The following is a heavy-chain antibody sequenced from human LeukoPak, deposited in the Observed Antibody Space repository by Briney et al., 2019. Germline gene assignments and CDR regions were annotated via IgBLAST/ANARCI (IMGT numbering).Heavy chain of an antibody. D-gene: IGHD5-12*01. CDR3: ARRTAITLDAFDI. J-gene: IGHJ3*02. CDR2: IYYSGNT. V-gene: IGHV4-39*07. Sequence: PSETLSLTCTVSGGSVSSSSYYWGWIRQPPGKGLEWIGSIYYSGNTYYNPSLPSRVTISVDTSKNQFSLKLSSVIAADTAVYYCARRTAITLDAFDIWGQGTMVTVSS. CDR1: GGSVSSSSYY.